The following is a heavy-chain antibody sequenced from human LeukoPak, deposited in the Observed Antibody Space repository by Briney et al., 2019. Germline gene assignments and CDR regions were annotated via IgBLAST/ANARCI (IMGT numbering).Heavy chain of an antibody. CDR3: AKDRDGYNFDY. V-gene: IGHV3-21*04. CDR1: GFTFSSYS. CDR2: ISWNSGSI. Sequence: GGSLRLSCAASGFTFSSYSMNWVRQAPGKGLEWVSGISWNSGSIGYADSVKGRFTISRDNAKNSLYLQMNSLRAEDTAVYYCAKDRDGYNFDYWGQGTLVTVSS. D-gene: IGHD5-24*01. J-gene: IGHJ4*02.